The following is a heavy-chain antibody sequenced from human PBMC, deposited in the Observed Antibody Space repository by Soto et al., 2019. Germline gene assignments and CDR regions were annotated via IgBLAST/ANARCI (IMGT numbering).Heavy chain of an antibody. CDR3: ASPTVGGFDR. J-gene: IGHJ4*02. CDR2: INTDGSGT. Sequence: EVQLVESGGGLVQPGGSLRLSCAASGFTFRTYWMHWVRQVAGKGLEGVSHINTDGSGTSYADSVKGRFTISRDNAKNTLYLQMNNLRAEDTALYHCASPTVGGFDRWGQGTLVTVSS. D-gene: IGHD3-16*01. CDR1: GFTFRTYW. V-gene: IGHV3-74*01.